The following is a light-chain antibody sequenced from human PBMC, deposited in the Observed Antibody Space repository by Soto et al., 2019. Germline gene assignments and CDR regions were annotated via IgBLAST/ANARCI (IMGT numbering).Light chain of an antibody. J-gene: IGKJ4*01. CDR2: AAS. CDR1: QSISSY. Sequence: DIQMSQSPSSLSASVGDSVTITCRASQSISSYLNWYQQKPGKAPKLLIYAASSLQSGVPSRFSGSGSGTDFTLTISSLQPEEFATYYCQESFFTLGTFGRGTKVDIK. V-gene: IGKV1-39*01. CDR3: QESFFTLGT.